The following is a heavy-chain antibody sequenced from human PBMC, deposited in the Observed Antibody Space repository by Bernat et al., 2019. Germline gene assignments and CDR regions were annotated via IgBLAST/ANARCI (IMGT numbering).Heavy chain of an antibody. D-gene: IGHD4-17*01. J-gene: IGHJ2*01. CDR1: GFTFSSFA. V-gene: IGHV3-23*04. Sequence: EVQLVESGGGLVQPGGSLRLSCAASGFTFSSFAMTWVRQAPGKGLEWVSVISGSGGSTYFPDSVKGRFTISRDNSKNTLYLQMNSLRAEDTAVYYCARHDYGDYAGPWYFDLWGRGTLVTVSS. CDR3: ARHDYGDYAGPWYFDL. CDR2: ISGSGGST.